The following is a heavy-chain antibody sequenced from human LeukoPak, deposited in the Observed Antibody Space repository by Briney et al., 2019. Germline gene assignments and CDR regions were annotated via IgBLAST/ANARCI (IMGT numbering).Heavy chain of an antibody. CDR1: GYNFAIYG. J-gene: IGHJ4*02. V-gene: IGHV1-18*01. CDR2: ISANTGNT. D-gene: IGHD3-9*01. CDR3: ARGPLRYFDWLVDF. Sequence: ASVKVSCRASGYNFAIYGISWVRQAPGQGLEWMGWISANTGNTRYAQKFQGRVTMTIDTYTTTAYMELRSLRSDDTAVYYCARGPLRYFDWLVDFWGQGTQVTVSS.